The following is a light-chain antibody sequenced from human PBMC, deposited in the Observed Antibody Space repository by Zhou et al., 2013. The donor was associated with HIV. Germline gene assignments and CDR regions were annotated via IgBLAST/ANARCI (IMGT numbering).Light chain of an antibody. V-gene: IGKV1-39*01. Sequence: DIQMTQSPSSLSASVGDRVTITCRASQSISLYLNWYQQKPGKAPKLLIYGASTLQSGVPSRFSGSGSGTDFTLTISSLQPEDFATYYCQQSYSSPLSFGGGTKV. J-gene: IGKJ4*01. CDR2: GAS. CDR1: QSISLY. CDR3: QQSYSSPLS.